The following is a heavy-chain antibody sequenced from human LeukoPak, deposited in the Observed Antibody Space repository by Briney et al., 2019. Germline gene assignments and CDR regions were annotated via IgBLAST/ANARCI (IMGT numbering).Heavy chain of an antibody. J-gene: IGHJ3*02. V-gene: IGHV4-4*07. CDR3: ARGRYCSADICSGGDAFDI. D-gene: IGHD2-15*01. CDR2: IYTRGST. Sequence: SETLSLTCTVSGGSINNYYWSWIRQPAGKGLEWIGRIYTRGSTNYNPSLKSRVTMSVDTSKNQFSLKLSSMTAADTVVYSCARGRYCSADICSGGDAFDIWGQGTMVSVSS. CDR1: GGSINNYY.